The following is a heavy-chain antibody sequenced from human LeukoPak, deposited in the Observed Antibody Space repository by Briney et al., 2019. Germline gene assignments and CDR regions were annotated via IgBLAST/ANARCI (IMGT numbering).Heavy chain of an antibody. D-gene: IGHD1-26*01. CDR1: GVTFSSYG. Sequence: GGSLRLSCAASGVTFSSYGIHWGRQAPGKGLEWGAFIRDDGSHKYYADSVKGRFTISRDNSKNTLYLQMNSLRAEDTTVDYCSKGYGWEASYYYYYMDVRGKGTTVTISS. CDR3: SKGYGWEASYYYYYMDV. CDR2: IRDDGSHK. J-gene: IGHJ6*03. V-gene: IGHV3-30*02.